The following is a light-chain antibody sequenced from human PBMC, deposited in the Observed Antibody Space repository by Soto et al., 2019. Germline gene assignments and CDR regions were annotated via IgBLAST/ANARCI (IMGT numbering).Light chain of an antibody. CDR2: GAS. V-gene: IGKV3-20*01. CDR1: QSVSSSY. Sequence: EIVLTQSPGTLSLSPGERATLSCRASQSVSSSYLAWYQQKPGQAPRLLLYGASSRATGIPDRFSGSGSGTDFTLTISRLEPEDFAVYYCQQYASFGQGTKLEIK. CDR3: QQYAS. J-gene: IGKJ2*01.